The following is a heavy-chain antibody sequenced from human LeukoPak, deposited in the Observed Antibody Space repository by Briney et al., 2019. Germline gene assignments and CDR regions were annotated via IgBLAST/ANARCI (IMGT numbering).Heavy chain of an antibody. CDR2: IYYSGST. Sequence: SETLSLTCTVSGGSISSYYWSWIRRPPGKGLEWIGYIYYSGSTNYNPSIKSRVTISVDTSKNQFSLKLSSVTAADTAVYYCASLYCSSNSCAKFDYWGQGTLVTVSS. CDR3: ASLYCSSNSCAKFDY. V-gene: IGHV4-59*08. CDR1: GGSISSYY. J-gene: IGHJ4*02. D-gene: IGHD2-2*01.